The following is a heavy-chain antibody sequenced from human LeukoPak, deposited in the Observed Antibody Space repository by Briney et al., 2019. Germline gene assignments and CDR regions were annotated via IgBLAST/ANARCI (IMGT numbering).Heavy chain of an antibody. D-gene: IGHD3-22*01. CDR2: IYPGDSDT. V-gene: IGHV5-51*01. Sequence: GESLKISCKGPGYSFTTYWIAWVRQMPGKGLEWMGIIYPGDSDTRYSPSFQGQVTISADKSISTAYLQWSSLKASDTAIYYCARLGAIPNGSGSYYYYWGQGTLVTVSS. J-gene: IGHJ4*02. CDR1: GYSFTTYW. CDR3: ARLGAIPNGSGSYYYY.